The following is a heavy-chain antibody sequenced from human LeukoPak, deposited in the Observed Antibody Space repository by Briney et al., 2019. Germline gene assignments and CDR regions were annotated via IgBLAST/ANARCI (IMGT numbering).Heavy chain of an antibody. D-gene: IGHD3-22*01. V-gene: IGHV1-24*01. CDR1: GYTLTELS. CDR3: ARDYYDCSPIDAFDI. CDR2: FDPEDGET. Sequence: ASVKVSCKVSGYTLTELSMHWVRQAPGKGLEWMGGFDPEDGETIYAQKFQGRVTITADKSTSTAYMELSSLRSEDTAVYYCARDYYDCSPIDAFDIWGQGTMVTVSS. J-gene: IGHJ3*02.